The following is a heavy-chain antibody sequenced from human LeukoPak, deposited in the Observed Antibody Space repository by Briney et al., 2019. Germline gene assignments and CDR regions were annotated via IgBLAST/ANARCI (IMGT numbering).Heavy chain of an antibody. V-gene: IGHV1-8*02. J-gene: IGHJ4*02. CDR2: MNPNSGNT. Sequence: ASVTVSCKASGYTFTNYHINWVRQATGQGLEWMGWMNPNSGNTGYAQKFQGRVTMTRSTSINTAYMELNSLTSEDTAVYYCARSSVGARRRIDYWGQGSLVTVSS. D-gene: IGHD1-26*01. CDR1: GYTFTNYH. CDR3: ARSSVGARRRIDY.